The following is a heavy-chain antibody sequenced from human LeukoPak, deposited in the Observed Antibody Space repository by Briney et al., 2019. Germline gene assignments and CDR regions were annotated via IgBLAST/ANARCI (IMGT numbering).Heavy chain of an antibody. V-gene: IGHV3-21*01. CDR2: ISSSSRDI. Sequence: GGSLRLSCAASGFTFTSYAMNWVRQAPGKGLEWVSSISSSSRDINYADSVKGRFTISRDNAWNSLYLQMNSLRAEDTAVYYCARDSDSSGHYYMDYFDYWGQGAPVTVSS. J-gene: IGHJ4*02. D-gene: IGHD3-22*01. CDR3: ARDSDSSGHYYMDYFDY. CDR1: GFTFTSYA.